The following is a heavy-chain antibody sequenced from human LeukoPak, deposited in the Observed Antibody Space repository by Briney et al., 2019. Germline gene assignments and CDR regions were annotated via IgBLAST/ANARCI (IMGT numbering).Heavy chain of an antibody. J-gene: IGHJ4*02. Sequence: GGPLRLSCAASGFTFSTYGMNWVRQAPGKGLEWVSGVSPSGDITYYADSVKGRFTISRDNSKNTVYLQMNNVRAGDTAVYYCAKDGAWLRFDDWGQGTLVTVSS. CDR1: GFTFSTYG. D-gene: IGHD5-12*01. CDR3: AKDGAWLRFDD. CDR2: VSPSGDIT. V-gene: IGHV3-23*01.